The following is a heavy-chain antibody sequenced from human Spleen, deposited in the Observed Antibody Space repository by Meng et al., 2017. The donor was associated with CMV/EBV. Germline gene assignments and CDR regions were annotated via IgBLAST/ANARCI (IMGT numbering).Heavy chain of an antibody. J-gene: IGHJ4*02. CDR3: ARINMVRGVRERGFDI. CDR1: GFSFSGYS. Sequence: SGFSFSGYSMNWVRQAPGKGLEWVSSIGASGSYIYYADSLKGRFTISRDNAQNSLYLQMKSLRAEDTAVYYCARINMVRGVRERGFDIWGQGTLVTVSS. CDR2: IGASGSYI. D-gene: IGHD3-10*01. V-gene: IGHV3-21*01.